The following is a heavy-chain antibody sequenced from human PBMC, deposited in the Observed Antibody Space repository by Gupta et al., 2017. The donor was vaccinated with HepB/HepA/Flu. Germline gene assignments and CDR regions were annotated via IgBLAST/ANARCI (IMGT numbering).Heavy chain of an antibody. Sequence: QVQLVQSGAEVKKPGASVKVPCKASGYTFIGYYVHWVRHVPGQGLEWMGWINPDSGGTNYAQKFQGWITMTRDTSISTAYMELSRLRSDDTAVYYCARGYYQDSSGYFYWGQGTLVTVSS. CDR1: GYTFIGYY. V-gene: IGHV1-2*04. J-gene: IGHJ4*02. CDR2: INPDSGGT. D-gene: IGHD3-22*01. CDR3: ARGYYQDSSGYFY.